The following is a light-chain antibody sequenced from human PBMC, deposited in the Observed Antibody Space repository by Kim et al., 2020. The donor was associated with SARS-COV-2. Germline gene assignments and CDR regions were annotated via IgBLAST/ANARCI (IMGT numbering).Light chain of an antibody. Sequence: ASVGDRVPIPCRASENINNWLAWYQQKPGKAPKLLIYMASSLESGVPSRFSGSGSGTEFTLTISSLQPDDFATYYCQQDNAFPLTFGGGTKVDIK. CDR3: QQDNAFPLT. V-gene: IGKV1-5*03. J-gene: IGKJ4*01. CDR1: ENINNW. CDR2: MAS.